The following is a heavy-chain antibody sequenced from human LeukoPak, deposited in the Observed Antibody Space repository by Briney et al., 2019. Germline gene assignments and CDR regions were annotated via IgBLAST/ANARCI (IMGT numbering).Heavy chain of an antibody. V-gene: IGHV3-74*01. D-gene: IGHD1-26*01. J-gene: IGHJ4*02. CDR2: ITSDGSTT. CDR3: ARGRGGSYFFDY. Sequence: GGSLRLSCAASGFIFSTYWMHWVCQAPGKGPVWVSRITSDGSTTIYAESVKGRFTISRDNAKNTLYLQMNSLRAEDTAVYYCARGRGGSYFFDYWGQGTLVTVSS. CDR1: GFIFSTYW.